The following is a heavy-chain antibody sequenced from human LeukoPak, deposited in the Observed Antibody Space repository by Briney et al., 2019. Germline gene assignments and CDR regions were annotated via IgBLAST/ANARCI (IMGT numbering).Heavy chain of an antibody. J-gene: IGHJ4*02. CDR2: MNPNSGNT. CDR1: GYTFTSYD. V-gene: IGHV1-8*01. Sequence: ASVKVSCKASGYTFTSYDINWVRQATGQGLEWMGWMNPNSGNTGYAQKFQGRVTMTRNTSISTAYMELSSLRSEDTAVYYYARSLGYCSSTSCSGDYWGQGTLVTVSS. D-gene: IGHD2-2*01. CDR3: ARSLGYCSSTSCSGDY.